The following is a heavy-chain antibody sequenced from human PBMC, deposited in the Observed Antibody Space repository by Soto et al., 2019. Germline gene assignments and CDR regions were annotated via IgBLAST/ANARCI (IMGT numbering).Heavy chain of an antibody. CDR1: GFTFSSYS. D-gene: IGHD3-22*01. J-gene: IGHJ3*02. CDR2: ISSSSSYI. CDR3: ARGGDSRGYCDAFDI. V-gene: IGHV3-21*01. Sequence: EVQLVESGGGLVKPGGSLRLSCAASGFTFSSYSMNWVRQAPGKGLEWVSSISSSSSYIYYADSVKGRFTISRDNAKNSLYLQMNSLRAEDTAVYYCARGGDSRGYCDAFDIWGQGTMVTVSS.